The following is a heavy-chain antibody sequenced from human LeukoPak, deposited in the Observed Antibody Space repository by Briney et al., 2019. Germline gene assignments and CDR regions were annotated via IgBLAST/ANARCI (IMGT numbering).Heavy chain of an antibody. Sequence: PSETLSLTCTVSGASTSSYYWTWIRQPPGKELEWIGYIYYSGSTNYNPSLKSRVTMSVDTSKNQFSLKLSSVTAADTAVYYCARHCALGYGMDVWGQGTRVTVSS. J-gene: IGHJ6*02. V-gene: IGHV4-59*08. D-gene: IGHD1-26*01. CDR3: ARHCALGYGMDV. CDR2: IYYSGST. CDR1: GASTSSYY.